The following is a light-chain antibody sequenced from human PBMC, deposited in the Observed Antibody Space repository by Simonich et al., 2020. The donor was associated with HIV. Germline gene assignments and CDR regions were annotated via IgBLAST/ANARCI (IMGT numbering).Light chain of an antibody. Sequence: AIRMTQSPSSLSASTGDRVTITCRASQTIYSYLAWYQQKPGKAPNLLIYAASTLQSGVPSRFTGSGSGTNFTLTISCLQSEDFATYYCQQSYSTHTFGQGTKLEIK. V-gene: IGKV1-8*01. CDR3: QQSYSTHT. J-gene: IGKJ2*01. CDR2: AAS. CDR1: QTIYSY.